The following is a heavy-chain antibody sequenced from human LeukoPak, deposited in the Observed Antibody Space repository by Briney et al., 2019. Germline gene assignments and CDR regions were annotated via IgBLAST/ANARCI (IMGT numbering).Heavy chain of an antibody. D-gene: IGHD6-19*01. V-gene: IGHV3-48*01. CDR1: GFTFRKFG. J-gene: IGHJ4*02. CDR3: AKPGAPAVAGPTGDLDY. CDR2: ISDSCSFR. Sequence: GGSLRLSCAASGFTFRKFGMTWVRPAEGKGLEGVSYISDSCSFRYDADSVKARFTISRYNPENFLYLQMNSLRAEDTAVYYCAKPGAPAVAGPTGDLDYWGQGTLVTVSS.